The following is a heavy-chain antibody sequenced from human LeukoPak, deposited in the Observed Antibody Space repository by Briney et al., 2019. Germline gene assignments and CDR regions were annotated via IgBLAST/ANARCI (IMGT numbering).Heavy chain of an antibody. Sequence: PGESLKISCKGSGYSITNYWIGWVRQMPGKGLEWMGIIYPADSDIRNSPSFQGQVTIPADKSISTAYLQWSSLKASDTAMYYCARQEYCSGGSCYTWFDPWGQGTLVTVSS. CDR1: GYSITNYW. J-gene: IGHJ5*02. D-gene: IGHD2-15*01. CDR2: IYPADSDI. V-gene: IGHV5-51*01. CDR3: ARQEYCSGGSCYTWFDP.